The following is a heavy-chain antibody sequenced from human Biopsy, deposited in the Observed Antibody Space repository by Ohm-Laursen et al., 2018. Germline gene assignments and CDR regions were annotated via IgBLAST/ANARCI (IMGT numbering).Heavy chain of an antibody. CDR2: IYYSGST. V-gene: IGHV4-61*08. Sequence: TLSLTCTVSGASIISGGHFWNWIRQHPGKGLEWIGYIYYSGSTNYNPSLKSRVTISVDTSKNQLSLRLNSVTAADTAVYYCARATNSTGWPYYYFYGMDVWGQGTTVTVSS. D-gene: IGHD2/OR15-2a*01. CDR3: ARATNSTGWPYYYFYGMDV. J-gene: IGHJ6*02. CDR1: GASIISGGHF.